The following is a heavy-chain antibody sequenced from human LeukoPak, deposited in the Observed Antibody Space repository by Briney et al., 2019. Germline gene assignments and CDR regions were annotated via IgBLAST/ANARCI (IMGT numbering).Heavy chain of an antibody. D-gene: IGHD3-3*01. CDR1: GFTFDDYA. Sequence: GRSLRLSCAASGFTFDDYAMHWVRQAPGQGLQWFSGISWNSGRICYADSVKGRFTISRHNAKNSLYLQMNSLRAEDMALYYCAKDISPDFWSGSNFDYWGQGTLVTVSS. V-gene: IGHV3-9*03. CDR3: AKDISPDFWSGSNFDY. J-gene: IGHJ4*02. CDR2: ISWNSGRI.